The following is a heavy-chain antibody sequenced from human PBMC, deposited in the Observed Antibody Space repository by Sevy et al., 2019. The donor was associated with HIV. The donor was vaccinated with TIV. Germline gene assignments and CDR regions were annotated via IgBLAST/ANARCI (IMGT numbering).Heavy chain of an antibody. CDR2: INHSGST. J-gene: IGHJ3*02. D-gene: IGHD4-4*01. CDR1: GGSFSGYY. CDR3: ARSNFYIYAFDI. V-gene: IGHV4-34*01. Sequence: SETLSLTCAVYGGSFSGYYWSWIRQPPGKGLEWIGEINHSGSTNYNPSLKSRVTISVDTYKNQFSLKLSSVTAADSAVYDCARSNFYIYAFDIWGQGTMVTVSS.